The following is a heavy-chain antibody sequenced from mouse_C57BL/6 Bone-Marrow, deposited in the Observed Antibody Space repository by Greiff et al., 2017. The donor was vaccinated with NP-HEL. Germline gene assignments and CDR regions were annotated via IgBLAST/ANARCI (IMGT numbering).Heavy chain of an antibody. V-gene: IGHV1-64*01. Sequence: VQLQQPGAELVKPGASVKLSCKASGYTFTSYWMHWVKQRPGQGLEWIGMIHPNSGSTNYNEKFKSKATLTVDKSSSTAYMQLSSLTSEDSAVYYCASPFGFSWFAYWGQGTLVTVSA. CDR3: ASPFGFSWFAY. CDR2: IHPNSGST. CDR1: GYTFTSYW. J-gene: IGHJ3*01.